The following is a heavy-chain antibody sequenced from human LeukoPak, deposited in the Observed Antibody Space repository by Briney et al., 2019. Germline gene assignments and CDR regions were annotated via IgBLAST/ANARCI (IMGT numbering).Heavy chain of an antibody. V-gene: IGHV4-59*01. Sequence: SETLSLTCTVSGGSISGYYWSWIRQPPGKGLEWIGYIYYSGSTNYNPSLKSRVTISVDTSKNQFSLKLSSVTAADTAVYYCAREVAAAGTIWFDPWGQGTLVTVSS. D-gene: IGHD6-13*01. J-gene: IGHJ5*02. CDR1: GGSISGYY. CDR3: AREVAAAGTIWFDP. CDR2: IYYSGST.